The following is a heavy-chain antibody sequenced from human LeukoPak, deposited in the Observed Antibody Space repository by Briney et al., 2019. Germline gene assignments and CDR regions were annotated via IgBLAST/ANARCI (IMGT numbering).Heavy chain of an antibody. CDR3: ASGMVARFDY. Sequence: SETLSLTCSVSGGSISSNYWNWIRQPPGKGLEWVGYIHYRGSTNYNPSLKSRVTISIDPSKNQFSLKLTSVTAADTAVYYCASGMVARFDYWGQGTLVTVSS. V-gene: IGHV4-59*08. J-gene: IGHJ4*02. D-gene: IGHD5-12*01. CDR2: IHYRGST. CDR1: GGSISSNY.